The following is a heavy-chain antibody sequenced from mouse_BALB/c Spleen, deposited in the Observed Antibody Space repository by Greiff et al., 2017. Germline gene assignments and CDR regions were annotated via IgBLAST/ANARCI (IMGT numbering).Heavy chain of an antibody. J-gene: IGHJ4*01. CDR2: ISSGGST. Sequence: EVQGVESGGGLVKPGGSLKLSCAASGFTFSSYAMSWVRQTPEKRLEWVASISSGGSTYYPDSVKGRFTISRDNARNILYLQMSSLRSEDTAMYYCARVPDYGDYYAMDYGGQGTSVTVSS. CDR3: ARVPDYGDYYAMDY. CDR1: GFTFSSYA. V-gene: IGHV5-6-5*01. D-gene: IGHD1-1*01.